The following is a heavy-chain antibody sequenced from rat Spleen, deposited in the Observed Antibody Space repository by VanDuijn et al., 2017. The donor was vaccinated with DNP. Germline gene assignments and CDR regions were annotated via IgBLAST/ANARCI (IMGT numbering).Heavy chain of an antibody. CDR1: EFTFSRSD. CDR2: ISTSGGVS. J-gene: IGHJ2*01. D-gene: IGHD1-2*01. Sequence: EVQLVESGGGLVQPGRSLKISCVASEFTFSRSDVAWVRQAPTRGLEWVASISTSGGVSYYRDSVKGRFTISRDNAKDTLYLQRDSLTSEDTATYYCTRYSLIKRMWDYWGQGVTVTVSS. CDR3: TRYSLIKRMWDY. V-gene: IGHV5S13*01.